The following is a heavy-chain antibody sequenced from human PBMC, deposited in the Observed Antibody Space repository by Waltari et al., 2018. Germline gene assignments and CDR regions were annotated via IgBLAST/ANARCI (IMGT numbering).Heavy chain of an antibody. V-gene: IGHV1-2*02. D-gene: IGHD3-16*01. Sequence: QVQLVQSGAEVKKPGASVKVSCKASGYTFTGYYMHWVRQATGQGLERMGLINPNIVGTNYPQKFQGRVTMTRDSSISTAYMELSRLRSDDTALYYCATFDLDLKYWGQGTLVTVSS. CDR2: INPNIVGT. J-gene: IGHJ4*02. CDR1: GYTFTGYY. CDR3: ATFDLDLKY.